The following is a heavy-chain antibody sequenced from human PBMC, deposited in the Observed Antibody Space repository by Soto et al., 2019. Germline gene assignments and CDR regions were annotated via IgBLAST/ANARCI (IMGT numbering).Heavy chain of an antibody. J-gene: IGHJ3*02. D-gene: IGHD3-22*01. CDR3: ARPRSHYYDRSAERAFDI. Sequence: QVQLVQSGAEVKKPGSSVKVSCKASGGTFNNYAISWVRQAPGQGLEWMGGIIPLFGTTNYAQKFQGRVTITADESTSTAYRELSSLRSEDTAFYYCARPRSHYYDRSAERAFDIWGQGTMVTVSS. CDR2: IIPLFGTT. V-gene: IGHV1-69*01. CDR1: GGTFNNYA.